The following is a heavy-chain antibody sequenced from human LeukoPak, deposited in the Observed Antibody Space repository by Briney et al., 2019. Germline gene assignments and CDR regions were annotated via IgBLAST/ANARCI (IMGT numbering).Heavy chain of an antibody. J-gene: IGHJ4*02. CDR3: AREPMITFEARRYFDY. D-gene: IGHD3-16*01. V-gene: IGHV1-2*02. Sequence: ASVKVSCKASGYTFTGYYMHWVRQAPGQGLEWMGWINPNSGGTNYAQKFQGRVTMTRDTSISTAYMELSRLRSDDTAVYYCAREPMITFEARRYFDYWGQGTLVTVSS. CDR1: GYTFTGYY. CDR2: INPNSGGT.